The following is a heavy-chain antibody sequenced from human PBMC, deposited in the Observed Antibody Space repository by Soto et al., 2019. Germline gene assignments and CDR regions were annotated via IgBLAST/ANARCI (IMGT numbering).Heavy chain of an antibody. CDR3: ARELHGGSYGMDV. V-gene: IGHV3-13*01. Sequence: EVPLVESGGGLVQPGGSLRLSCAASGFTFSNYDMHWVRQVTGKGLEWVSGITTAGDTYYPGSVKGRFTISREKAKNSLYIQMNSLSAGDTAVYYCARELHGGSYGMDVWGQGTTVTVSS. CDR1: GFTFSNYD. CDR2: ITTAGDT. J-gene: IGHJ6*02.